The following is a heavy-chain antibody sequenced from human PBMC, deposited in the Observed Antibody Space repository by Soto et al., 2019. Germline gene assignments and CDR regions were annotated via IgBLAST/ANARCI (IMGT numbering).Heavy chain of an antibody. J-gene: IGHJ4*02. CDR1: GFTVSSYA. V-gene: IGHV3-23*01. D-gene: IGHD6-13*01. CDR2: ISAST. CDR3: AIRMYSTRWSYLDY. Sequence: EMQLLESGGGLVQAGGSLRLSCAASGFTVSSYALNWVRQAPGKGLEWVSGISASTYYADSVKGRFTISRDTSKNKLYRQMNSLRAEDTAIYFCAIRMYSTRWSYLDYWGQGTLVTVSS.